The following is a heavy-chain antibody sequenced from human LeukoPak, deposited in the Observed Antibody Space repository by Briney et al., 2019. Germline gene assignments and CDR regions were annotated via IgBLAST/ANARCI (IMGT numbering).Heavy chain of an antibody. J-gene: IGHJ4*02. V-gene: IGHV3-53*01. CDR1: GFTVSSNY. CDR3: ARDRSRKLLWFGEVFDY. Sequence: GGSLRLSCAASGFTVSSNYMSWVRQAPGKGLEWVSVIYSGGSTYYADSVKGRFTISRDNSKNTLYLQMNSLRAEDTAVYYCARDRSRKLLWFGEVFDYWGQGTLVTVSS. CDR2: IYSGGST. D-gene: IGHD3-10*01.